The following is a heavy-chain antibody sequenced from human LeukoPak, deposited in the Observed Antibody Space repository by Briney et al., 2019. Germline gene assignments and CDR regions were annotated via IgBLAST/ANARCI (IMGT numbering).Heavy chain of an antibody. Sequence: ASVKVSCKASGYIFTSYDINWVRQATGQGLEWMGWMNPNSGNTGYAQKFQGRVTITRNTSISTAYMELSSLRSEDTAVYYCARGPRSISPGHFDIWGQGTMVTVSS. CDR1: GYIFTSYD. V-gene: IGHV1-8*03. D-gene: IGHD3-3*02. CDR3: ARGPRSISPGHFDI. CDR2: MNPNSGNT. J-gene: IGHJ3*02.